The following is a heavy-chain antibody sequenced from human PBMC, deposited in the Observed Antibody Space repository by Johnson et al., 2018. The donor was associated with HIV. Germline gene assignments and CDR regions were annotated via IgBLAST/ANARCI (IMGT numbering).Heavy chain of an antibody. Sequence: VQLVESGGGVVQPGRSLRLSCAASGFTVSSNYMSWVRQAPGKGLEWVSVIYSGGSTFYADSVKGRFTISRDNSGNTLYLQMNSLRAEDTTVYYCARGDDSSAWGAFDIWGQGTMVTVSS. D-gene: IGHD3-22*01. CDR3: ARGDDSSAWGAFDI. CDR1: GFTVSSNY. CDR2: IYSGGST. V-gene: IGHV3-66*01. J-gene: IGHJ3*02.